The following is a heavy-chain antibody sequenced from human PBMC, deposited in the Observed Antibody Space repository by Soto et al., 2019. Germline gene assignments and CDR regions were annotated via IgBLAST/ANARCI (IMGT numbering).Heavy chain of an antibody. CDR1: GNLFIHQS. CDR3: VRGKEAGIWFDP. Sequence: QVQLVQSGAEVKKPGASVKVSCKASGNLFIHQSIHWVRQAPGPRLEWMGWINADNGYTKYSEKFQGRVTITWDTSATPAYMDLSRLNSEDTAMYYCVRGKEAGIWFDPWGQGTLVTVSS. D-gene: IGHD1-26*01. V-gene: IGHV1-3*01. CDR2: INADNGYT. J-gene: IGHJ5*02.